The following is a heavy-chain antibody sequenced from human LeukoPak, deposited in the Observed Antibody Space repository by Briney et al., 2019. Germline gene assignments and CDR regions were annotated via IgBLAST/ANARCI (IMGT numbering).Heavy chain of an antibody. D-gene: IGHD1-26*01. CDR2: ISYDGGNK. Sequence: RGSLRLSCAASGFTFSRYGMHWVRQAPGKGLEWVAVISYDGGNKYYTDSVKGRFTTSRDNSKNTLYLQMNSLRAEDTAVYYCARREVGAITGAFDIWGQGTMVTVSS. CDR3: ARREVGAITGAFDI. J-gene: IGHJ3*02. CDR1: GFTFSRYG. V-gene: IGHV3-30*03.